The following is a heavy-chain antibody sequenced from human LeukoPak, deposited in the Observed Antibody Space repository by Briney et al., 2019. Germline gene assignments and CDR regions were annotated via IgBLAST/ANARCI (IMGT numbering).Heavy chain of an antibody. CDR2: IHQDGNEK. D-gene: IGHD2-15*01. CDR3: ARGDKFSGDY. V-gene: IGHV3-7*04. Sequence: GGSLRLSCAASGFTFSSSWMSWVRQAPGKGLEWVANIHQDGNEKYYVDSVKGRFTISRDNAKNSLYLQMNSLRAEDTAVYYCARGDKFSGDYWGQGTLVTVSS. J-gene: IGHJ4*02. CDR1: GFTFSSSW.